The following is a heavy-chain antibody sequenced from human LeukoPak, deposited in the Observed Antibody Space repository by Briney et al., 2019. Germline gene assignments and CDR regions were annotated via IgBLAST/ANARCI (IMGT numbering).Heavy chain of an antibody. Sequence: GGSLRLSCAASGFTFSSYGMHWVRQAPGKGLEWVAFMRYDGSNKYYADSVKGRFTISRDNSKNTLYLQMNSLRAEDTAVYYCARDKDYYGSGSFDYRGQGTLVTVSS. D-gene: IGHD3-10*01. CDR3: ARDKDYYGSGSFDY. CDR1: GFTFSSYG. V-gene: IGHV3-30*02. J-gene: IGHJ4*02. CDR2: MRYDGSNK.